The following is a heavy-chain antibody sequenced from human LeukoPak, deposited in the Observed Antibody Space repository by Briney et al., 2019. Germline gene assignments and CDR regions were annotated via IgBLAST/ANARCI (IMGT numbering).Heavy chain of an antibody. CDR3: ASRSLTLAAARRFDA. J-gene: IGHJ4*03. CDR1: GESFSAYF. D-gene: IGHD6-13*01. V-gene: IGHV4-34*01. CDR2: IDHRGST. Sequence: SGTLSLTCAVHGESFSAYFWSWIRQVPGKGLEWIGEIDHRGSTNYNPSLKSRGTISVDTSKNHFSLSLTSVTAADTATYYCASRSLTLAAARRFDAWGQGTVVTVSS.